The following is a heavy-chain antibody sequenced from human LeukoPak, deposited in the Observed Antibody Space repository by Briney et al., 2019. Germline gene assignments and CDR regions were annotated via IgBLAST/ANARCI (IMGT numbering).Heavy chain of an antibody. D-gene: IGHD5-18*01. CDR2: IYYSGST. Sequence: ETLSLTCSVSGGSISSYYWSWIRQSPGKGLEWIGYIYYSGSTNYNPSLKDRVTISVDTSKNQFSLNLRSVTAADTAIYYCARGDTKGQPFDYWGQGTLVTVSS. V-gene: IGHV4-59*01. CDR1: GGSISSYY. J-gene: IGHJ4*02. CDR3: ARGDTKGQPFDY.